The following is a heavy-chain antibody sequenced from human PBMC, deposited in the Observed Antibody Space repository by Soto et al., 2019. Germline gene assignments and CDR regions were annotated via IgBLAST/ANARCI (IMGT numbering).Heavy chain of an antibody. Sequence: QVQLVQSGAEVKKPGSSVKVSCKASGGTFSSYAISWVRQAPGQGLEWMGVIIPIFGTANYAQKFQGRVTITADESTSTAYMELSSLRSEDTAVYYCARGYCSSTRCHKHGMDVWGQGTTVTVAS. CDR2: IIPIFGTA. D-gene: IGHD2-2*01. CDR1: GGTFSSYA. V-gene: IGHV1-69*01. CDR3: ARGYCSSTRCHKHGMDV. J-gene: IGHJ6*02.